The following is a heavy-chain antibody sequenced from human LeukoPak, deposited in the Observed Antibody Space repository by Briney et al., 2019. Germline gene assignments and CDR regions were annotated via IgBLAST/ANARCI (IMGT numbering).Heavy chain of an antibody. CDR3: AASYYYDSSGYRDQGMYAFDI. D-gene: IGHD3-22*01. CDR1: GFTFTSSA. V-gene: IGHV1-58*02. J-gene: IGHJ3*02. Sequence: GASVKVSCKASGFTFTSSAMQWVRQARGQRLEWIGWIVVGSGNTNYAQKFQERVTITRDMSTSTAYMELSSLRSEDTAVYYCAASYYYDSSGYRDQGMYAFDIWGQGTMVTVSS. CDR2: IVVGSGNT.